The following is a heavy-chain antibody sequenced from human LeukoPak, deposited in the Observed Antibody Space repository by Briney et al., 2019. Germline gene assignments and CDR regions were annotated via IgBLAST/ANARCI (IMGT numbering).Heavy chain of an antibody. V-gene: IGHV4-38-2*02. Sequence: PSETLSLTCTVSGYSISSGYYWGWIRQPPGKGLEWIGSIYHSGSTYYNPSLKSRVTISVDTSKNQFSLKLSSVTAADTAVYYCARVYGDYEAYYYYMDVWGKGTTVTVSS. CDR1: GYSISSGYY. CDR2: IYHSGST. D-gene: IGHD4-17*01. J-gene: IGHJ6*03. CDR3: ARVYGDYEAYYYYMDV.